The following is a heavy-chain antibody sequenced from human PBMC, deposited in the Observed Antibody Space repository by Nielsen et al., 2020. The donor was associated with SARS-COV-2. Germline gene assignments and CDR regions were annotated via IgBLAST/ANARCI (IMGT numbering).Heavy chain of an antibody. J-gene: IGHJ5*02. CDR3: ATYSSSWYHWFDP. Sequence: GGSLRLSCAASGFTFDDYAMHWVRQAPGKGLEWVSGISWNSGSIGYADSVKGRFTISRDNAKNSLYLQMNSLRAEDTAVYYCATYSSSWYHWFDPWGQGTLVTVSS. D-gene: IGHD6-13*01. CDR2: ISWNSGSI. CDR1: GFTFDDYA. V-gene: IGHV3-9*01.